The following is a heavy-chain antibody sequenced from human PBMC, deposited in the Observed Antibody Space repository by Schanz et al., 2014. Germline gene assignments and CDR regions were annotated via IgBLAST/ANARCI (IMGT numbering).Heavy chain of an antibody. Sequence: QVQLVPSGAEVKKPGSSVKVSCTASGGTFSSYTISWIRQAPGQGLEWMGRIIPVLAIADYAQKFQGRVTITADKSTSTASMELSSLRSEDTAVYYCARDQSPYTNSSDVRYFDYWGQGSLVTVSS. J-gene: IGHJ4*02. CDR1: GGTFSSYT. CDR3: ARDQSPYTNSSDVRYFDY. D-gene: IGHD6-6*01. V-gene: IGHV1-69*08. CDR2: IIPVLAIA.